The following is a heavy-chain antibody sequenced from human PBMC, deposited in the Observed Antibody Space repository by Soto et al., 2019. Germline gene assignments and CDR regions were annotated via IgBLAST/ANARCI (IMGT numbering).Heavy chain of an antibody. V-gene: IGHV1-69*02. D-gene: IGHD3-22*01. CDR2: IIPILGIA. J-gene: IGHJ4*02. Sequence: QVQLVQSGAEVKKPGSSVKVSCKASGGTFSSYIISWVRQAPGQGLEWMGRIIPILGIANYAQKFQGRVTITSDKSTSTAYMELSRLRSEDTAVYYCARGLHYDSISLDDYWGQGTLVTVSS. CDR1: GGTFSSYI. CDR3: ARGLHYDSISLDDY.